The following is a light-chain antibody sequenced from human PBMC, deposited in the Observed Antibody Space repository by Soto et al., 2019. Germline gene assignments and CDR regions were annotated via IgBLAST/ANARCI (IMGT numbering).Light chain of an antibody. Sequence: EIVLTQSPGTLSLSPGERATLSCRVSQYVNNRLLAWYQQRPGQAPRLLIFAASGRATGIPDRFSASGSGTDFTLTISRLEAEDFAVYYCQQYVSSPYTFGQGTKLEIK. J-gene: IGKJ2*01. V-gene: IGKV3-20*01. CDR3: QQYVSSPYT. CDR1: QYVNNRL. CDR2: AAS.